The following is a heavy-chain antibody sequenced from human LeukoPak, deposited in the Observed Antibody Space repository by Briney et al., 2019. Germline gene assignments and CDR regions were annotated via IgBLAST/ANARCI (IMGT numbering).Heavy chain of an antibody. V-gene: IGHV4-4*07. CDR2: IYTSGST. CDR3: AIHSHDFWSGYHIPFFDI. D-gene: IGHD3-3*01. CDR1: GGSISSYY. J-gene: IGHJ3*02. Sequence: SETLSLTCTVSGGSISSYYWSWIRQPAGKGLEWIGRIYTSGSTNYNPSLKSRVTMSVDTSKNQFSLKLSSVTAADTAVYYCAIHSHDFWSGYHIPFFDIWGQGTMVTVSS.